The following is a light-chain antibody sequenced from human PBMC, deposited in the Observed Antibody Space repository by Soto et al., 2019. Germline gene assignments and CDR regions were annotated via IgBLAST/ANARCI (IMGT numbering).Light chain of an antibody. Sequence: DVHLTQSPSTLSPSVGDRVTITCRASQNINNWLAWYQQKPGKAPNLLIYRESTLNTGGRSRSSGSGSGTEFTLALSRVQPDVSGTYFWQQFDCQFGQGT. CDR3: QQFDCQ. CDR1: QNINNW. V-gene: IGKV1-5*03. CDR2: RES. J-gene: IGKJ2*01.